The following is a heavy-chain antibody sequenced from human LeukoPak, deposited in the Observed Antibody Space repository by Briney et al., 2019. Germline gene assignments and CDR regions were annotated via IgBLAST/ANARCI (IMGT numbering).Heavy chain of an antibody. J-gene: IGHJ4*02. D-gene: IGHD3-10*01. Sequence: PGGSLRLSCAASGFTFSSYWMTWVRQGPGKGLEWVANIKLDGSEKYYGDSVKGRFTISRDNAKNSLYLQMNSLRAEDTAVYHCARDGYTSGSHDYWGQGTLVTLSS. CDR3: ARDGYTSGSHDY. CDR1: GFTFSSYW. CDR2: IKLDGSEK. V-gene: IGHV3-7*04.